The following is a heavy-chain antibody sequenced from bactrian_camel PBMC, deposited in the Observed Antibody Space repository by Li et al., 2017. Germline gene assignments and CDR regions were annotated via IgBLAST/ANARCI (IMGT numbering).Heavy chain of an antibody. CDR3: ATPTVVGWGLGY. CDR1: GYVYSSYC. V-gene: IGHV3S67*01. D-gene: IGHD6*01. CDR2: IGTDGTT. J-gene: IGHJ6*01. Sequence: VQLVESGGGSVQAGGSLRLSCAASGYVYSSYCMAWFRQAPGEEREGVAFIGTDGTTSYDDSVKGRFTISRDNAKNTVYLQMSSLKSEDTARYYCATPTVVGWGLGYWGQGTQVTVS.